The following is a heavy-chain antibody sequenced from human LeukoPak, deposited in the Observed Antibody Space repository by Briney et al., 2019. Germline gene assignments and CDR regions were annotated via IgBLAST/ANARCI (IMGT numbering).Heavy chain of an antibody. CDR3: ARGLITMIVVAYLGLGY. Sequence: GGSLRLSCAASGFTFSSYAMHWVRQAPGKGLEWVAVISYDGSNKYYADSVKGRFTISRDNSKNTLYLQMNSLRAEDTAVYYCARGLITMIVVAYLGLGYWGQGTLVTVSS. CDR1: GFTFSSYA. D-gene: IGHD3-22*01. V-gene: IGHV3-30-3*01. CDR2: ISYDGSNK. J-gene: IGHJ4*02.